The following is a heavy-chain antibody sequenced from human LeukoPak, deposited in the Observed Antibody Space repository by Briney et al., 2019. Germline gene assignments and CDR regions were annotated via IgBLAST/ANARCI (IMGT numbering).Heavy chain of an antibody. J-gene: IGHJ3*01. D-gene: IGHD6-19*01. Sequence: PSETLSLTCTVSGDSISSYYWSWIRQPPGKGLEWIGSIYYSGITNYNPSLKSRVTISVDRSKNQFSLKLSSVTAADTAVYYCARAKQWLVQDVWGQGTMVTVSS. CDR2: IYYSGIT. CDR3: ARAKQWLVQDV. CDR1: GDSISSYY. V-gene: IGHV4-59*01.